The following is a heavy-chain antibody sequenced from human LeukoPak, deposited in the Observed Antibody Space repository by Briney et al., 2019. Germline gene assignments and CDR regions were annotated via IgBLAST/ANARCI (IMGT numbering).Heavy chain of an antibody. CDR3: ARTSHYYDSSGYYY. Sequence: SGTLSLTCAVYGGSFSGYYWSWIRQPPGKGLEWIGEINHSGSTNYNPSLKSRVTISVDTSKNQLSLKLSSVTAADTAVYYCARTSHYYDSSGYYYWGQGTLVTVSS. V-gene: IGHV4-34*01. J-gene: IGHJ4*02. CDR1: GGSFSGYY. D-gene: IGHD3-22*01. CDR2: INHSGST.